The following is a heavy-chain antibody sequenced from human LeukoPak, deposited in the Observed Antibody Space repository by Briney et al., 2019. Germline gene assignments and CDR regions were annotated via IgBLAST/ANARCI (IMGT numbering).Heavy chain of an antibody. CDR2: ISWNSGSI. V-gene: IGHV3-9*01. CDR3: ARIRRGVIINDAFDI. Sequence: PGRSLRLSCAASGFTFDDYAMHWVRQAPGKGLEWVSGISWNSGSIGYADSVKGRFTISRDNAKNSLYLQMNSLRAEDTALYYCARIRRGVIINDAFDIWGQGTMVTVSS. J-gene: IGHJ3*02. D-gene: IGHD3-10*01. CDR1: GFTFDDYA.